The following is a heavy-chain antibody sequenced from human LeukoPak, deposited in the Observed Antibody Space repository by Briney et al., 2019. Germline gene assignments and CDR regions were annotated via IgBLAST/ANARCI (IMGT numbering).Heavy chain of an antibody. CDR2: ISYDGSNR. J-gene: IGHJ4*02. Sequence: GGSLRLSCAASGFTFSTYGMHWVRQAPGKGLEWVAVISYDGSNRYYAESVKGRFTISRDNSENTLYLQMNSLRAEGTAVYYCARGYGDYYFDYWGQGTLVTVSS. CDR1: GFTFSTYG. D-gene: IGHD4-17*01. CDR3: ARGYGDYYFDY. V-gene: IGHV3-30*19.